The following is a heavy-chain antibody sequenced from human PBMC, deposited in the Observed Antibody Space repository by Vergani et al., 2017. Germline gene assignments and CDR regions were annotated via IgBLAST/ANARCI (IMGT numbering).Heavy chain of an antibody. Sequence: EVQLLESGGGLVQPGGSLRLSCTASGFTFGDYAMSWVRQAPGKGLEWVGFIRSKAYGGTTEYAASVKGRFTISRDDSKSIAYLQMNSLKTEDTAVYYCTRDYPDDAAMPTYGMDVWGQGTTVTVSS. D-gene: IGHD5-18*01. V-gene: IGHV3-49*04. CDR1: GFTFGDYA. CDR2: IRSKAYGGTT. CDR3: TRDYPDDAAMPTYGMDV. J-gene: IGHJ6*02.